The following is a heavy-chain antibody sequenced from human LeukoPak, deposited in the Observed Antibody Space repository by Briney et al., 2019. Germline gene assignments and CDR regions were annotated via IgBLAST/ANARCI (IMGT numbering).Heavy chain of an antibody. CDR1: GGSISSYY. Sequence: PSETLSLTCTVSGGSISSYYRSWIRQPPGKGLEWIGYIYYSGSTNYNPSLKSRVTISVDTSKNQFSLKLSSVTAADTAVYYCARVGRDDRALYYFDYWGQGTLVTVSS. J-gene: IGHJ4*02. CDR2: IYYSGST. D-gene: IGHD1-14*01. V-gene: IGHV4-59*01. CDR3: ARVGRDDRALYYFDY.